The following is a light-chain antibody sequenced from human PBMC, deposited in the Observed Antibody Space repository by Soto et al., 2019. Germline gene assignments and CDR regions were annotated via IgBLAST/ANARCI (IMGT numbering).Light chain of an antibody. V-gene: IGKV1-39*01. J-gene: IGKJ5*01. CDR2: AAS. Sequence: DIQMTQSPSSLSACVGDRVTITCRASQSISSYLNWYQQKPGKAPKLLIYAASSLQSGVPSRFSGSGSGTDFTLTISSLQPEDFATYYCQQSYSTPLITFGQGTRPEIK. CDR3: QQSYSTPLIT. CDR1: QSISSY.